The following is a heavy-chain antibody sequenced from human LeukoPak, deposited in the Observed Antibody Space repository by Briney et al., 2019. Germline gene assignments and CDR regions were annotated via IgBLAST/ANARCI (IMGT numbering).Heavy chain of an antibody. J-gene: IGHJ6*03. Sequence: GGSLRLSCAASGFTFSSYAMHWVRQAPGKGLEYVSAISSNGGSTYYANSVKGRFTISRDNAKNTLYLQMNSLRADDTAVYYCARSGDGDMDVWGKGTTVTVSS. CDR1: GFTFSSYA. V-gene: IGHV3-64*01. CDR3: ARSGDGDMDV. D-gene: IGHD3-10*01. CDR2: ISSNGGST.